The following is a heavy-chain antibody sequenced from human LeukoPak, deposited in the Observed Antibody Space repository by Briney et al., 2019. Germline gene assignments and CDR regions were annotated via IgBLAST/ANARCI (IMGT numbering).Heavy chain of an antibody. D-gene: IGHD3-22*01. Sequence: PGGSLRLSCAASGFTFSSYLMHWVRQAPGKGLVWVSRINSGGSSTTYADSVKGRFTISRDNAKNTLYLQMNSLRAEDTAVYYCARVSGTDSSGYVEIDFWGQGTLVTVSS. CDR3: ARVSGTDSSGYVEIDF. CDR1: GFTFSSYL. CDR2: INSGGSST. V-gene: IGHV3-74*01. J-gene: IGHJ4*02.